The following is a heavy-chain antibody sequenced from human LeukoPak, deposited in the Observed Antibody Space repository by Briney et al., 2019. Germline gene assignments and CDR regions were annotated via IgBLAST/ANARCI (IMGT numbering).Heavy chain of an antibody. CDR2: IYYSGST. CDR3: ARVDWNWHFDL. CDR1: GGSVSSSRYY. Sequence: SETLSLTCPVSGGSVSSSRYYWSWIRQPPGKGLEWIGYIYYSGSTHYNPSLTSRVTISVDTSKNQFSLKLSSVTAADTAVYYCARVDWNWHFDLWGRGTLVTVSS. J-gene: IGHJ2*01. D-gene: IGHD3-9*01. V-gene: IGHV4-61*01.